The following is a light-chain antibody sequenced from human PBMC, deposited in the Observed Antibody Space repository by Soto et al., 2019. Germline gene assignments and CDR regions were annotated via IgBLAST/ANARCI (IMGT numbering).Light chain of an antibody. V-gene: IGKV1-39*01. CDR1: QPISSY. CDR3: QQTYSRPVT. CDR2: FIS. Sequence: DIEMTQSPSALSASVVDKVTITCLASQPISSYLNWYQHKPGEAPRLLIYFISRLQSGAPSRFSGSGSGKDFTLTIDSPQPEDTATYYCQQTYSRPVTFGQGTRLEIK. J-gene: IGKJ5*01.